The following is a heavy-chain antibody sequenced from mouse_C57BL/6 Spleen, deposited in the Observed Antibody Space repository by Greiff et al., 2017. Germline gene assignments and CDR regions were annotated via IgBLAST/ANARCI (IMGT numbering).Heavy chain of an antibody. CDR1: GYTFTSYW. CDR2: INPSSGYT. J-gene: IGHJ2*01. Sequence: QVQLQQSGAELAKPGASVKLSCKASGYTFTSYWMHWVKQRPGQGLEWIGYINPSSGYTKYNQKLKDKATLTADKSSRTTYMKLSSLAYEDSAVYDCARTGTDTGYWGQGTTLTVSS. D-gene: IGHD4-1*01. CDR3: ARTGTDTGY. V-gene: IGHV1-7*01.